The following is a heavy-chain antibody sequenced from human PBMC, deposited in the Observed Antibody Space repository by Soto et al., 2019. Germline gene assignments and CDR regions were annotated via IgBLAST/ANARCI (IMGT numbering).Heavy chain of an antibody. Sequence: ASVKVSCKASGYTFTSYGISWVRQAPGQGLEWMGWISAYNGNTNYAQKLQGRVTMTTDTSTSTAYMELRSLRSDDTAVYYCARELRYCSSTSCYTFDYWGQGTLVTVSS. V-gene: IGHV1-18*04. CDR3: ARELRYCSSTSCYTFDY. D-gene: IGHD2-2*01. J-gene: IGHJ4*02. CDR2: ISAYNGNT. CDR1: GYTFTSYG.